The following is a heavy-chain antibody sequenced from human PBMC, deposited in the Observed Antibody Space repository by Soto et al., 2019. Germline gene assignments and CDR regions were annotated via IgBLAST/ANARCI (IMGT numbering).Heavy chain of an antibody. J-gene: IGHJ6*02. CDR3: ARGRSGDDYYYYYGMDV. CDR2: MNPNSGNT. V-gene: IGHV1-8*01. D-gene: IGHD5-12*01. CDR1: GYTFTSYD. Sequence: QVQLVQSGAEVKKPGASVKVSCKASGYTFTSYDINWVQQATGQGLEWMGWMNPNSGNTGYAQKFQGRVTMTRNTSISTAYMELSSLRSEDTAVYYCARGRSGDDYYYYYGMDVWGQGTTVTVSS.